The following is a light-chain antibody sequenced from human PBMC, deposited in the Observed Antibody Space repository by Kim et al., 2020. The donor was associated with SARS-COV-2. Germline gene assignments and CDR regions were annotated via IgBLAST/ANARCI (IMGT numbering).Light chain of an antibody. Sequence: ASVGDRVTITCRASQSISSYLNWYQQKPGKAPKLLIYAASSLQSGVPSRFCGSGSGTDFTLTISSLQPEDFATYYCQQSYSTPWTFGQGTKVDIK. J-gene: IGKJ1*01. CDR3: QQSYSTPWT. V-gene: IGKV1-39*01. CDR2: AAS. CDR1: QSISSY.